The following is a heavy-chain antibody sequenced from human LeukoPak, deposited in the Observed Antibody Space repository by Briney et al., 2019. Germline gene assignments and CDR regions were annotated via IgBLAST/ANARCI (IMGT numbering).Heavy chain of an antibody. CDR1: GGSIRNYY. CDR2: IYYSGST. CDR3: ARGIRGVVLFDY. D-gene: IGHD2-15*01. Sequence: PSETLSLTCTVSGGSIRNYYWSWIRQPPGKGLEWIGYIYYSGSTNYNPSLKSRVTISVDTSKNQFSLKLSSVTAADTAVYYCARGIRGVVLFDYWGQGTLVTVSS. V-gene: IGHV4-59*01. J-gene: IGHJ4*02.